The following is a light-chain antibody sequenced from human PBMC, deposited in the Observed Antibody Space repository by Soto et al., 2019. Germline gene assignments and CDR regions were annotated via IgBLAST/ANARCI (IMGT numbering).Light chain of an antibody. CDR3: VLYMGSGISV. Sequence: QAVVTQEPSFSVSPGGTVTLTCGLSSGSVSTSYYPSWYQQTPGQAPRTLIYSTNTRSSGVPDRFSGSILGNKAAPTITGAQADDESDYYCVLYMGSGISVFGGGTQLTVL. CDR2: STN. CDR1: SGSVSTSYY. V-gene: IGLV8-61*01. J-gene: IGLJ3*02.